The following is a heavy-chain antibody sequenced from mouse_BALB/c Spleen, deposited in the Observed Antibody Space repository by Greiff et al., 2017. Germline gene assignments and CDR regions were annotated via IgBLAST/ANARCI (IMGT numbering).Heavy chain of an antibody. CDR3: ARSRYYAMDY. CDR2: ISYSGST. CDR1: GYSITSDYA. J-gene: IGHJ4*01. V-gene: IGHV3-2*02. Sequence: DVKLVESGPGLVKPSQSLSLTCTVTGYSITSDYAWNWIRQFPGNKLEWMGYISYSGSTSYNPSLKSRISITRDTSKNQFFLQLNSVTTEDTATYYCARSRYYAMDYWGQGTSVTVSS.